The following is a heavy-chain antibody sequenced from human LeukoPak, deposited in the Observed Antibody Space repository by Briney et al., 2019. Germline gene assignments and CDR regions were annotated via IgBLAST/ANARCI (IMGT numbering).Heavy chain of an antibody. V-gene: IGHV3-66*02. CDR2: IYSGGST. Sequence: GGSLRLSCAASGFTVSSNYMSWVRQAPGKGLEWVSVIYSGGSTYYADSVKGRFTISRDNSKNKLYLQMNSLGAEDAAVYYCAREAYSSSPRYYFDYWGQGTLVTVSS. CDR1: GFTVSSNY. J-gene: IGHJ4*02. D-gene: IGHD6-6*01. CDR3: AREAYSSSPRYYFDY.